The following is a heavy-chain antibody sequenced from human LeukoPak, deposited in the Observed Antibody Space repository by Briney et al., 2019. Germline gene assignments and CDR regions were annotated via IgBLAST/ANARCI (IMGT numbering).Heavy chain of an antibody. CDR2: TSLGGST. CDR1: GVSVTDYY. CDR3: RSLGPGPGWSFDV. Sequence: SETLSLTCTVSGVSVTDYYWTWVRQPAEKGLELIGRTSLGGSTDYNPSLQSRVTMPVDTSQNQFSLTLRSVTAGDTPKYCVRSLGPGPGWSFDVWGRGTLMTVAS. V-gene: IGHV4-4*07. D-gene: IGHD3-16*01. J-gene: IGHJ2*01.